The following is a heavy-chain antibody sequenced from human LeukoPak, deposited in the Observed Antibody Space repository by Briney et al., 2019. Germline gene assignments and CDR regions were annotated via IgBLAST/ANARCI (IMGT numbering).Heavy chain of an antibody. Sequence: GGSLRLSCAASGFTFSSYWMSWVRQAPGKGLEWVANIKQDGSEKYYVDSVKGRFTISRDNSKNTLYLQMNSLRAEDTAVYYCAKGVVVAPDVTPFDYWGQGTLVTVSS. CDR1: GFTFSSYW. V-gene: IGHV3-7*03. J-gene: IGHJ4*02. CDR2: IKQDGSEK. CDR3: AKGVVVAPDVTPFDY. D-gene: IGHD2-2*01.